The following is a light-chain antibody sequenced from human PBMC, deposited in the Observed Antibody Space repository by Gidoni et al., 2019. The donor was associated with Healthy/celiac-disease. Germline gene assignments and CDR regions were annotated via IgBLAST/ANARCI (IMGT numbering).Light chain of an antibody. CDR2: GAS. Sequence: EIVMTQSPATLSVSPGERATLSCRASQSVSSYLAGYQQKPGQGPRLLIYGASTRATGIPARFSGSGSGTEFTLTISSLQSEDFAVYYCQQYNNWPPTFXQXTKVEIK. J-gene: IGKJ1*01. CDR3: QQYNNWPPT. V-gene: IGKV3-15*01. CDR1: QSVSSY.